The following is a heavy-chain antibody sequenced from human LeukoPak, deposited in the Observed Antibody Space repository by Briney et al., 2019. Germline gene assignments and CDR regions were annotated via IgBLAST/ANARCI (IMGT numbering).Heavy chain of an antibody. CDR2: IYYTGTT. CDR3: ARDHTGYGRFDY. CDR1: GDSLISGGFD. D-gene: IGHD5-12*01. J-gene: IGHJ4*02. V-gene: IGHV4-31*03. Sequence: SETLSLTCTVSGDSLISGGFDWSWIRQHPEKGLEWIGYIYYTGTTYYNPTLKSRLTISVDTSKNHFSLNLNSLNGADTAVYYCARDHTGYGRFDYWGQGALVTVSS.